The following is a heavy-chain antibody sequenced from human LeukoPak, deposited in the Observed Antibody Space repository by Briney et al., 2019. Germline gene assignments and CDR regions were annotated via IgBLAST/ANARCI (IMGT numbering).Heavy chain of an antibody. CDR2: ISAYNGNT. J-gene: IGHJ4*02. CDR3: AAERRITGTHRLDY. CDR1: GYTFTSYG. V-gene: IGHV1-18*01. Sequence: GGSVRVSCKASGYTFTSYGMSWVRQAPGQGLEWVGWISAYNGNTNYAQKLQGIVTMPTDTSPSTAYMDLRTLSSDDTAVYYCAAERRITGTHRLDYWGQGTLVTVSS. D-gene: IGHD1-20*01.